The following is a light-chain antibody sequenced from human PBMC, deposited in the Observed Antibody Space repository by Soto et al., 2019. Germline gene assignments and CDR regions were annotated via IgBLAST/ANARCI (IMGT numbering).Light chain of an antibody. CDR3: QQADRMRWT. CDR2: ATV. Sequence: DIQMTQSPSSVSASVGERVTITCRASQGVSSWLAWYQQKPGKPPTLLIYATVTLERGVPSRFSGSGTGTDFTLTISNLQPDDCAAYYCQQADRMRWTFGQGTKVQIK. J-gene: IGKJ1*01. V-gene: IGKV1-12*01. CDR1: QGVSSW.